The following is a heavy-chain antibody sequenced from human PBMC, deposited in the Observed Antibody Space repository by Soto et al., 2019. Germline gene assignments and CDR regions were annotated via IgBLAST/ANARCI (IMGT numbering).Heavy chain of an antibody. Sequence: GASPRLSCAASGFTFISYAMSWVRQAPGKGLEWVSRMNSDGRTTNYADSVKGRFTVSRDNAKYTLYLQMNSLRAEDTAVYSCATAKVDYWGPGTLVTVSS. CDR1: GFTFISYA. J-gene: IGHJ4*02. CDR3: ATAKVDY. V-gene: IGHV3-74*01. CDR2: MNSDGRTT.